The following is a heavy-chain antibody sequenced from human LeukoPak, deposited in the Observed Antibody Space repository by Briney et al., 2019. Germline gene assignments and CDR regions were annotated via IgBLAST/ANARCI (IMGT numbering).Heavy chain of an antibody. D-gene: IGHD6-19*01. CDR3: AKFGSGWYEDFDY. J-gene: IGHJ4*02. CDR2: FSGSGGST. Sequence: PGGSLRHSCAASGFTFSSYAMSWVRQAPGKGLECISGFSGSGGSTYYADSVKGRFTISRDNSKNTLYLQMNSLRAEDTAVYYCAKFGSGWYEDFDYWGQGTLVTVSS. V-gene: IGHV3-23*01. CDR1: GFTFSSYA.